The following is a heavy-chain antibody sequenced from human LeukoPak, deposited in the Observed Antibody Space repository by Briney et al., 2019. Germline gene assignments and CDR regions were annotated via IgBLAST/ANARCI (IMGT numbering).Heavy chain of an antibody. D-gene: IGHD3-16*02. J-gene: IGHJ5*02. CDR1: GFTFSNYA. CDR3: AKVELSASGGELDP. CDR2: IRGNGGTT. Sequence: GGSLRLSCAASGFTFSNYAMSWVRQAPGKGLEWVSAIRGNGGTTYDADSVKGRFTISRDNSKNTLYLEMKSLRADDTAVYYCAKVELSASGGELDPWGQGALVIVSS. V-gene: IGHV3-23*01.